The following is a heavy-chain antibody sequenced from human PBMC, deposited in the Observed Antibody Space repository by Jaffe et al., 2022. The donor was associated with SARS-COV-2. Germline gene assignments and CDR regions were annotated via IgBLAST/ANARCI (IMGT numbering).Heavy chain of an antibody. CDR3: AKGAFEDDILSGSYYYYGMDV. V-gene: IGHV3-23*01. D-gene: IGHD3-9*01. CDR2: ISGSTINT. Sequence: EMQLLESGGGLVQPGGSLRLSCAASGFTFSSYAMNWVRQAPGKGLEWVSGISGSTINTYYGEAVKGRFTISRDNGKNTLFLHMNSLRAEDTAVYYCAKGAFEDDILSGSYYYYGMDVWGQGTTVTVS. CDR1: GFTFSSYA. J-gene: IGHJ6*02.